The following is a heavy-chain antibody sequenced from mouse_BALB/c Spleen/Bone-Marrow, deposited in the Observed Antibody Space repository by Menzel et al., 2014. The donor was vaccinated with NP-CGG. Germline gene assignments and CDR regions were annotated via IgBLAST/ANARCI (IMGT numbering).Heavy chain of an antibody. CDR3: ARSPLDRPFAY. V-gene: IGHV3-6*02. J-gene: IGHJ3*01. D-gene: IGHD2-14*01. CDR2: ISYDGSN. Sequence: EVQLVESGPGLVKPSQSLSLPCSVTGYSITSGYYWNWIRQFPGNKLEWMGYISYDGSNNYNPSLKNRISITRDTSKNQFFLKLNSVTTEDTATYYCARSPLDRPFAYWGQGTLVTVSA. CDR1: GYSITSGYY.